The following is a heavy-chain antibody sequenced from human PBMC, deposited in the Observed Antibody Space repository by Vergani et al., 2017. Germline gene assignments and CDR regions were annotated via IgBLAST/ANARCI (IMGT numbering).Heavy chain of an antibody. J-gene: IGHJ3*01. CDR2: INHSGTI. V-gene: IGHV4-34*01. CDR1: GGSLSGYY. D-gene: IGHD1-26*01. Sequence: QVQLQQWGPGLLKPSETLSLTCAVYGGSLSGYYWSWIRLAPGKGLEWVGEINHSGTINYNPTLKSPFNVSIDTSRDHFSLMLRSVSAADTAVYFCAGRXERWETLLRDDFDVWGQGTFVTVSP. CDR3: AGRXERWETLLRDDFDV.